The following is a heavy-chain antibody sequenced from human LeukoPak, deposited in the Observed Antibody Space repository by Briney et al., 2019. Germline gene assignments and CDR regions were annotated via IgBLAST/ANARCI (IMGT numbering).Heavy chain of an antibody. CDR2: IYPRDGST. Sequence: ASVKVSCKASGYSFTSNYIHWVRQAPGQGLEWMGMIYPRDGSTSYAQKFQGRVTVTRDTSTSTVHMELSGLRSEDTAVYYCARDQEAFDYWGQGTLVTVSP. J-gene: IGHJ4*02. CDR1: GYSFTSNY. CDR3: ARDQEAFDY. V-gene: IGHV1-46*01.